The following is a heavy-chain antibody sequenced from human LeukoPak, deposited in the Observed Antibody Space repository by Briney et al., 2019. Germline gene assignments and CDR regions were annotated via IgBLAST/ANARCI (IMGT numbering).Heavy chain of an antibody. Sequence: SETLSLTCTVSGGSISSGGYYWNWIRQHPGKGLEWIGYIYYSGSTYYNPSLKSRVTISVGTSKNQLSLKLSSVTAADTAMYYCARGTEYQTFYYYYYMDVWGKGTTVTVSS. CDR2: IYYSGST. V-gene: IGHV4-31*03. CDR3: ARGTEYQTFYYYYYMDV. J-gene: IGHJ6*03. CDR1: GGSISSGGYY. D-gene: IGHD2-2*01.